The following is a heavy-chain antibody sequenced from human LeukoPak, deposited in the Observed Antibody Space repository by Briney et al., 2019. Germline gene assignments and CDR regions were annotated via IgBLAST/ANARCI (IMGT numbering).Heavy chain of an antibody. V-gene: IGHV5-51*01. D-gene: IGHD1-26*01. Sequence: GGALQISCKGSGFNFTSYWIGWVRPRPGKGLEWMGIIYPGDSDTRYSPSFQGQVTISADKSISTPYLQWSSLKASDTAMYYCASHSLHSGSYYDSGYNWFDPWGQGTLVTVSS. CDR3: ASHSLHSGSYYDSGYNWFDP. J-gene: IGHJ5*02. CDR2: IYPGDSDT. CDR1: GFNFTSYW.